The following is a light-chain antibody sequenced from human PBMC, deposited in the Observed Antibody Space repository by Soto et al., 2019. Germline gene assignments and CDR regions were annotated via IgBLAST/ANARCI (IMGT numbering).Light chain of an antibody. J-gene: IGLJ2*01. Sequence: TVVTQEPSFSVSPGGTVTLTCGLSSGSVSTSYYPSWYRQTPGQPPRTLIYSTNTRSSGVPDRFSGSILGNKAALTITGAQADDESDYYCVLYMGSGISNVVFGGGTQLTVL. CDR2: STN. CDR1: SGSVSTSYY. V-gene: IGLV8-61*01. CDR3: VLYMGSGISNVV.